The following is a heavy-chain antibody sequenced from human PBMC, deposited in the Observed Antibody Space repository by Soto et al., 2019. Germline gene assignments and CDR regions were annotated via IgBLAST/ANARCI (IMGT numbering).Heavy chain of an antibody. CDR1: GLAFSTFA. CDR3: AKGLCDEARFDY. V-gene: IGHV3-23*01. Sequence: EVPLLESGGGLVQPGGSLRLSCAASGLAFSTFAMSWVRQAPGKGLEWVSAISASGGVTYYADSVKGRFSISRDNSKNTLFLQMSSLRGEDTAVYYCAKGLCDEARFDYWGQGILVTVSS. D-gene: IGHD2-21*01. J-gene: IGHJ4*02. CDR2: ISASGGVT.